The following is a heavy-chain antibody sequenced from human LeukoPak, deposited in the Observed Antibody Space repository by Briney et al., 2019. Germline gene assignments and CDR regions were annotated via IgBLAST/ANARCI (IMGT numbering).Heavy chain of an antibody. Sequence: VKVSCKVSGNTFSDHNIHWVQQAPGKGLEWMGLVDPEDGVAKYAEKFQGRVTLSADTSRDLGYMELSGLKSEDTAVYYCVTHTRLMTYWGQGTLVTVSS. J-gene: IGHJ4*02. V-gene: IGHV1-69-2*01. CDR3: VTHTRLMTY. D-gene: IGHD3-16*01. CDR2: VDPEDGVA. CDR1: GNTFSDHN.